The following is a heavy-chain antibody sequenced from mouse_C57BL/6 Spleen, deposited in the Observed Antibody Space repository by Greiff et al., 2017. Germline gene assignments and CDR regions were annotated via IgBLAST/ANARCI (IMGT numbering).Heavy chain of an antibody. CDR3: ARRITTVEVYFDY. D-gene: IGHD1-1*01. CDR2: ISDGGSYT. Sequence: DVHLVESGGGLVKPGGSLKLSCAASGFTFSSYAMSWVRQTPEKRLEWVATISDGGSYTYYPANVKGRFTISRDNAKNNLYLQMSHLKSEDTAMYYCARRITTVEVYFDYWGQGTTLTVSS. CDR1: GFTFSSYA. V-gene: IGHV5-4*01. J-gene: IGHJ2*01.